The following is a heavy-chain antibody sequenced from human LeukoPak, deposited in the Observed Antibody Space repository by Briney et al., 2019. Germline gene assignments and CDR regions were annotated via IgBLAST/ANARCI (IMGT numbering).Heavy chain of an antibody. CDR3: ARDPTYYYDSSGYYF. D-gene: IGHD3-22*01. V-gene: IGHV1-2*06. Sequence: ASVKVSCKASGYTFTGYYMHWVRQAPGQGLEWMGRINPSSGGTNYAQKFQGRVTMTRDTSISTAYMELSRLRSDDTAVYYCARDPTYYYDSSGYYFWGQGTLVTVSS. J-gene: IGHJ4*02. CDR1: GYTFTGYY. CDR2: INPSSGGT.